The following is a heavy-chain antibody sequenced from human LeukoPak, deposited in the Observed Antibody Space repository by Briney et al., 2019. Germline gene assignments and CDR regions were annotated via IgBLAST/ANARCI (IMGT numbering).Heavy chain of an antibody. CDR1: GGSISSGGYS. J-gene: IGHJ5*02. CDR3: ARDLGGTNWFDP. D-gene: IGHD1-7*01. Sequence: SQTLSLTCAVSGGSISSGGYSWSWIRQPPGKGLEWIGYIYYSGSTYYNPSLKSRVTISVDTSKNQFSLKLSSVTAADTAVYYCARDLGGTNWFDPWGQGTLVTVSS. CDR2: IYYSGST. V-gene: IGHV4-30-4*07.